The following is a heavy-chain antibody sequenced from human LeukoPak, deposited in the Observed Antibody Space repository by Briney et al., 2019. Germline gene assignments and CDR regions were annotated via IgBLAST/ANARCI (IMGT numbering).Heavy chain of an antibody. CDR2: IYHSGST. CDR3: ASPPPSDIVVVPAAIGEYFQH. CDR1: GYSISSGYY. J-gene: IGHJ1*01. V-gene: IGHV4-38-2*01. D-gene: IGHD2-2*01. Sequence: SESLSLTCAVSGYSISSGYYWGWIRQPPGKGLEGIGSIYHSGSTYYNPSLKSRVTISVDTSKEQFSLKLSAVTAADTCVYSCASPPPSDIVVVPAAIGEYFQHSSQGSLVTVYS.